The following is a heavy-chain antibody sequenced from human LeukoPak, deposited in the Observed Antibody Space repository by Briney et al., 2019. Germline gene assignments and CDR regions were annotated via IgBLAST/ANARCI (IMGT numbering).Heavy chain of an antibody. CDR1: GFTFNNYA. J-gene: IGHJ4*02. CDR3: AKARGNLRANYFDY. V-gene: IGHV3-23*01. D-gene: IGHD1-14*01. CDR2: ISGSGGST. Sequence: GGSLRLSCAASGFTFNNYAMTWVRQAPGKGLEWVSAISGSGGSTYYADSVKGRFTISRDNSKNTLYLQMNSLRAEDTAVYYCAKARGNLRANYFDYWGQGTLVTVSS.